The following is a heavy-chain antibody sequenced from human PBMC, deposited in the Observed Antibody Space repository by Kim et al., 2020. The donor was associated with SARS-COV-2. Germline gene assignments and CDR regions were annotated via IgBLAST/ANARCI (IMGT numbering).Heavy chain of an antibody. V-gene: IGHV7-4-1*02. Sequence: ASVKVSCKAAGYTFTNYAMNWVRQAPEQGLEWMGWIHTKTGIPTYAHGFTGRFVFSLDTSVSTAFLQISSIKAEDTAVYYCASGISMVQGGEFDYWGQGTLVTVSS. CDR2: IHTKTGIP. D-gene: IGHD3-10*01. CDR1: GYTFTNYA. CDR3: ASGISMVQGGEFDY. J-gene: IGHJ4*02.